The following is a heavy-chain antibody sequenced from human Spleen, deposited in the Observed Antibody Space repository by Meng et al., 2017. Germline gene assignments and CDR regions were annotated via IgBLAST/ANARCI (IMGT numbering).Heavy chain of an antibody. CDR3: ARGTPGRSYSDY. V-gene: IGHV1-3*01. CDR1: GYTFTSYA. Sequence: QVQLVQSGAEVKKPGASVKVSCKASGYTFTSYAMHWVRQAPGQRLEWMGWINAGNGNTKYSQKFQGRVTITRDTSASTAYMELSSLRSDDTAVYYCARGTPGRSYSDYWGQGTLVTVSS. J-gene: IGHJ4*02. CDR2: INAGNGNT. D-gene: IGHD3-10*01.